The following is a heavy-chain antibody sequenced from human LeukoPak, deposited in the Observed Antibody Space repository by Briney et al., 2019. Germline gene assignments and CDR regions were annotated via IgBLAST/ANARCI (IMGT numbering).Heavy chain of an antibody. CDR1: GDSVSSNSAV. D-gene: IGHD1-26*01. V-gene: IGHV6-1*01. CDR3: ARTRDLGPDY. J-gene: IGHJ4*02. CDR2: TYYRSRWSN. Sequence: SQTLSLTCAISGDSVSSNSAVWNWIRQSPSRGLEWLGRTYYRSRWSNNYAVSVKSRITVNPDTSKNQFSLQLNSVTPEDTAVYYCARTRDLGPDYWGQGTLVTVSS.